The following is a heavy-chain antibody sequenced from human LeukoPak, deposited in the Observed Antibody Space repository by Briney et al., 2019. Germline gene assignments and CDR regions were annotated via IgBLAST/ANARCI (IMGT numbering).Heavy chain of an antibody. CDR2: ISSSSYI. CDR1: GFTFSSYS. D-gene: IGHD6-13*01. J-gene: IGHJ4*02. CDR3: ARGYSSSWYGNTYFDY. V-gene: IGHV3-21*01. Sequence: GGSLRLSCAASGFTFSSYSMNWVRQAPGKGLEWVSSISSSSYIYYADSVKGRFTISRDNAKNSLYLQMNSLRAEDTAVYYCARGYSSSWYGNTYFDYWGQGTLVTVSS.